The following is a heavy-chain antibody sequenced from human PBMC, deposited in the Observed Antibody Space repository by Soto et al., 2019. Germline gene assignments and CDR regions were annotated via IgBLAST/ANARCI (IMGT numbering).Heavy chain of an antibody. CDR3: VRGKVNFDF. Sequence: PSETLSLTCIVSNYSISSGYHWGWIRQPPGKGLEGIGTIYQSGNTYQNPSLKSRVILSIDTSKNQFSLNLRNVTAADTAVYYCVRGKVNFDFWGKGILVTV. V-gene: IGHV4-38-2*02. J-gene: IGHJ4*02. CDR1: NYSISSGYH. CDR2: IYQSGNT.